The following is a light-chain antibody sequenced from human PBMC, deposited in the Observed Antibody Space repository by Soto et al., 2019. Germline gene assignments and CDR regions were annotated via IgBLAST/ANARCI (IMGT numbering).Light chain of an antibody. Sequence: EIVLTQSPGTLSLSPGERATLSCRASQSVSNNYLAWYQQKPGQAPRLLIYGASNRATGIPDRFSGSGSGTDFTLTISRLEPEDFAVYYCQQWGTFGQGTKV. CDR1: QSVSNNY. J-gene: IGKJ1*01. V-gene: IGKV3-20*01. CDR2: GAS. CDR3: QQWGT.